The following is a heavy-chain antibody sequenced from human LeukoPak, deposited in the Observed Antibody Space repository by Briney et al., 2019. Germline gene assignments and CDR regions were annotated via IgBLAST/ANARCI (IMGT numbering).Heavy chain of an antibody. CDR2: ISGSGGST. CDR3: AKLSRDTIFGVWGNY. V-gene: IGHV3-23*01. Sequence: GGSLRPSCAASGFTFSSYAMSWVRQAPGKGLEWVSAISGSGGSTYYADSVKGRFTISRDNSKNTLYLQMNSLRAEDTAVYYCAKLSRDTIFGVWGNYWGQGTLVTVSS. J-gene: IGHJ4*02. D-gene: IGHD3-3*01. CDR1: GFTFSSYA.